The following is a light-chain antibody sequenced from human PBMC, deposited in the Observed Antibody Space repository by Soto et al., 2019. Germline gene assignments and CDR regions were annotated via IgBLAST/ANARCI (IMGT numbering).Light chain of an antibody. CDR2: DAS. CDR3: HQRQYWPTIT. Sequence: EKVMTQSPATLSVYPGERATLXXRASQSVSSTLAWYQQKPGQAPRLLXSDASNRATGIPARFSGSGSGTDFTLTISSLEPEDFAVYYCHQRQYWPTITFGPGTRLEIK. J-gene: IGKJ5*01. V-gene: IGKV3-11*01. CDR1: QSVSST.